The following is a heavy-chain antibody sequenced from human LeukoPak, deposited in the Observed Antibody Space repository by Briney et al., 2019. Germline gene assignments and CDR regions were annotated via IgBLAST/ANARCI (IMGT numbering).Heavy chain of an antibody. CDR2: IFPGDSDT. Sequence: GESLKISCKGSGYIFNNYWIGWVRQMPGKGLEWMGIIFPGDSDTRYSPSFQGQVTISADKSISTAYLQWSSLKASDPAMYYCARQAGIYTVTALWGQGTMVTVSP. CDR3: ARQAGIYTVTAL. V-gene: IGHV5-51*01. D-gene: IGHD4-17*01. CDR1: GYIFNNYW. J-gene: IGHJ3*01.